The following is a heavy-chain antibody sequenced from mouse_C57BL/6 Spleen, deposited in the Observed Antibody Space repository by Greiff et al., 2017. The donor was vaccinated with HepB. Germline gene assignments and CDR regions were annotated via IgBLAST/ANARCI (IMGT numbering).Heavy chain of an antibody. V-gene: IGHV5-6*01. CDR3: ARQNGSSLYYFDY. CDR1: GFTFSSYG. Sequence: EVQRVESGGDLVKPGGSLKLSCAASGFTFSSYGMSWVRQTPDKRLEWVATISSGGSYTYYPDSVKGRFTISRDNAKNTLYLQMSSLKSEDTAMYNCARQNGSSLYYFDYWGQGTTLTVSS. J-gene: IGHJ2*01. CDR2: ISSGGSYT. D-gene: IGHD1-1*01.